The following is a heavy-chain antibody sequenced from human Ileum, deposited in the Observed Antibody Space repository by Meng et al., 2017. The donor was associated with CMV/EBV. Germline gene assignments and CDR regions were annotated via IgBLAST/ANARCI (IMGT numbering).Heavy chain of an antibody. D-gene: IGHD4/OR15-4a*01. CDR3: AREMGAHDY. Sequence: QGQLPQSRPGLVNPSQRLSLAGAMPWDSCTSNMAAGSMIRQFSSRGIEWLGRTYYRSKWYDDYAVSVKSRVTITPDTYKNQFSLHLNSVSPEDTAIYFCAREMGAHDYWGQGTLVTVSS. V-gene: IGHV6-1*01. J-gene: IGHJ4*02. CDR1: WDSCTSNMAA. CDR2: TYYRSKWYD.